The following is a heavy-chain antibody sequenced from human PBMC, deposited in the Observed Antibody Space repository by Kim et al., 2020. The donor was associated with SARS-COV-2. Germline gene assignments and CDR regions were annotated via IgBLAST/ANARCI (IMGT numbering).Heavy chain of an antibody. Sequence: GGSLRLSCAASGFTFNTYGMHWVRQAPGKGLEWVAVISYDGSHKYYVDSVKGRFTISRDNSKNTLYLQMNSLRIEDTAVYYCARSFSDSYFGYDYWGQGSLFTVSS. J-gene: IGHJ4*02. CDR3: ARSFSDSYFGYDY. D-gene: IGHD1-26*01. CDR1: GFTFNTYG. CDR2: ISYDGSHK. V-gene: IGHV3-30*03.